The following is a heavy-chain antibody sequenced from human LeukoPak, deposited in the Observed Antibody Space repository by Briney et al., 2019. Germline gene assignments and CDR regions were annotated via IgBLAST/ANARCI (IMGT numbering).Heavy chain of an antibody. CDR3: ASALRGWLQFNY. CDR2: IYNSGST. Sequence: SETLSLTCSVSGGSTSSYYWSWMRQPPGKGLEWIGYIYNSGSTNYNPSLKSRVTISVGTSKNQFSLKLSSVTAADTAVYYCASALRGWLQFNYWGQGTLVTVSS. J-gene: IGHJ4*02. V-gene: IGHV4-59*01. CDR1: GGSTSSYY. D-gene: IGHD5-24*01.